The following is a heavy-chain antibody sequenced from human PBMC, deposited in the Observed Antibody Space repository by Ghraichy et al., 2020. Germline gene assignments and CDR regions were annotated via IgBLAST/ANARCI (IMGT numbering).Heavy chain of an antibody. CDR3: ARDIGTAGNWFET. CDR2: INSDGSIT. CDR1: GFTFRSHW. D-gene: IGHD6-13*01. V-gene: IGHV3-74*01. Sequence: GGSLRLSCAASGFTFRSHWMHWVRQAPGEGPVWVSRINSDGSITNYADSVKGRFTISRDNAKDTLYLQMNSLRADDTAVYYCARDIGTAGNWFETWGQGTLVTVSS. J-gene: IGHJ5*02.